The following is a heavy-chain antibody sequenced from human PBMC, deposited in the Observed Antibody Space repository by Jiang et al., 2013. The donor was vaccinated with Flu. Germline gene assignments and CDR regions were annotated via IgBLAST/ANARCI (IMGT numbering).Heavy chain of an antibody. CDR2: IYHSGST. J-gene: IGHJ4*02. Sequence: GLVKPSGTLSLTCTVSGGSISSSNWWSWVRQPPGKGLEWIGEIYHSGSTNYNPSLKSRVIISVDKSKNQFSLKLSSVTAADTAVYYCARAYVGDYSYYFDYWGQGTLVTVSS. V-gene: IGHV4-4*02. D-gene: IGHD4-17*01. CDR3: ARAYVGDYSYYFDY. CDR1: GGSISSSNW.